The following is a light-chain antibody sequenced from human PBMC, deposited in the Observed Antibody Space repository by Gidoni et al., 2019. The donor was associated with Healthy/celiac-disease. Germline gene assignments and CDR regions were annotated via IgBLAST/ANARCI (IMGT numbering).Light chain of an antibody. Sequence: DIVMTQSPLSLPVTPGEPASISCRSSQSPLHSNGYNYLDWYLQKPEQSPQLLIYLGSNRASGVPDRFSGSGSGTDFTLKISRVEAEDVGVYYCMQALQTPPAYTFGQGTKLEIK. CDR1: QSPLHSNGYNY. CDR3: MQALQTPPAYT. CDR2: LGS. J-gene: IGKJ2*01. V-gene: IGKV2-28*01.